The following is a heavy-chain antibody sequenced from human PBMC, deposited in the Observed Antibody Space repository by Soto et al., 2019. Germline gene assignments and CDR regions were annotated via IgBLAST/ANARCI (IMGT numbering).Heavy chain of an antibody. CDR1: GYPFIKYS. Sequence: GASVKVSCKASGYPFIKYSIHWVRQAPGQRLEWIGWINGDNGDTKYAQEMQGRVTITRDTSASTAYMDLSSLRSEDTAVYYCARDNCYANTCFDAAFDIWGQGTVVTVSS. J-gene: IGHJ3*02. D-gene: IGHD3-16*01. CDR3: ARDNCYANTCFDAAFDI. V-gene: IGHV1-3*01. CDR2: INGDNGDT.